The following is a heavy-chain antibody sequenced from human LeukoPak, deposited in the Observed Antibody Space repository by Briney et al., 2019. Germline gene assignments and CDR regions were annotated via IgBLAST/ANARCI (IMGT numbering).Heavy chain of an antibody. Sequence: GGSLRLSCAESGIPFSSYGMHWVRQAPGKGLEWVAVIWYDGSKKYYADFVKGRFTISRDNSKNTLSLQMSSLRVEDTAVYYCARWNQGHGLDVWGQGTTVTVSS. V-gene: IGHV3-33*01. J-gene: IGHJ6*02. CDR3: ARWNQGHGLDV. D-gene: IGHD4-23*01. CDR2: IWYDGSKK. CDR1: GIPFSSYG.